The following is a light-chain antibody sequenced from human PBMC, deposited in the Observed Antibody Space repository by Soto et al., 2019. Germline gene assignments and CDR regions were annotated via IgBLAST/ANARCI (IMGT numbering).Light chain of an antibody. J-gene: IGKJ3*01. CDR2: EAS. V-gene: IGKV3-11*01. Sequence: EIVLPQSPATLSFSPGERATLSCRASNSVDNYLAWYQQKSGQAPSFLIYEASNRSTRIPARFSVSGSVTDFTITTSRLEPEDFAVYYCQQRSNRPRFTFGPGTKVNIK. CDR3: QQRSNRPRFT. CDR1: NSVDNY.